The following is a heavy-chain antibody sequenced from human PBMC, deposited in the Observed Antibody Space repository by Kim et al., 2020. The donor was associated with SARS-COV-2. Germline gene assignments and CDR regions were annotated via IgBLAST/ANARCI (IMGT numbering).Heavy chain of an antibody. Sequence: SETLSLTCTVSGDSISSRSYYWAWFRQPLGKGLEWIGTIYYSGATYYNLSLKSRVTISVDTSKNQLSLKLRSVTATDTAEYYCARRGGIGKNYNYWGQGT. CDR3: ARRGGIGKNYNY. CDR2: IYYSGAT. V-gene: IGHV4-39*01. J-gene: IGHJ4*02. D-gene: IGHD1-7*01. CDR1: GDSISSRSYY.